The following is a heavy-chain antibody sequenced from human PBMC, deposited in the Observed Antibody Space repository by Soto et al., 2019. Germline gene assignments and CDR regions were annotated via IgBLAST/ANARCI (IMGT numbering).Heavy chain of an antibody. CDR3: ARSTGKVGATIYYFDY. D-gene: IGHD1-26*01. CDR2: ISAYNGNT. J-gene: IGHJ4*03. Sequence: ASVKVSCKASGYTFTSYGISWVRQAPGQGLEWMGWISAYNGNTNYAQKLQGRVTMTTDTSTSTAYMELSSLRSEDTAVYYCARSTGKVGATIYYFDYRGKGTMVTVST. CDR1: GYTFTSYG. V-gene: IGHV1-18*01.